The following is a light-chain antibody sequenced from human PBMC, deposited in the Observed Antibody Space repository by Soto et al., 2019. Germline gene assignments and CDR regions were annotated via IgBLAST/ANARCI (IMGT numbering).Light chain of an antibody. Sequence: ALTQPPSASGSPLQSVTISCTGTSSDVGGYNYVSWYQQHPGKAPKLMIYEVSKRPSGVPDRFSGSKSGNTASLTVSGLQAEDEADYYCSSYAGNKNVFGTGTKVTVL. J-gene: IGLJ1*01. CDR3: SSYAGNKNV. CDR2: EVS. V-gene: IGLV2-8*01. CDR1: SSDVGGYNY.